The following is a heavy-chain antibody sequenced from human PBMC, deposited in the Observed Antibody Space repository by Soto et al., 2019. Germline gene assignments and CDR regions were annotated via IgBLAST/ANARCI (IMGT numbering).Heavy chain of an antibody. D-gene: IGHD2-8*02. CDR3: ARGFTGAAGRFDP. CDR2: IYPGKSKK. V-gene: IGHV5-51*01. Sequence: PGESLKISCKGSGYNFATYWIAWVRQMPGRGLGWMGIIYPGKSKKIYSPSFEGLVTISADTSPKTAYLQWDSLRASDTAIYYCARGFTGAAGRFDPWGQGTVVTVSS. CDR1: GYNFATYW. J-gene: IGHJ5*02.